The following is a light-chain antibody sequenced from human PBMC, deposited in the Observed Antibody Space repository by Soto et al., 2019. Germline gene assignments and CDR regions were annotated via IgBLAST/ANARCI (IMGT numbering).Light chain of an antibody. CDR1: SSNIGNNY. Sequence: QSLLTQPPSVSAAPGQKVTIYCSGGSSNIGNNYVSWYQQVAGTAPKLLIFDNNKRPSGIPDRFSGPKSGTSAILGIAGLQTGEAADYYCATWDSSVRAWLFGGGTQLTVL. J-gene: IGLJ3*02. CDR3: ATWDSSVRAWL. V-gene: IGLV1-51*01. CDR2: DNN.